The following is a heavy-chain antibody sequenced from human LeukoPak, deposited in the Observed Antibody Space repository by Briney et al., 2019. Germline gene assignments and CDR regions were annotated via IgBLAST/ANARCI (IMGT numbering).Heavy chain of an antibody. CDR3: AKKMRLLAVAGT. D-gene: IGHD6-19*01. V-gene: IGHV3-30*18. J-gene: IGHJ5*02. CDR2: ISYGGSDK. CDR1: GFTFSSYG. Sequence: GGSLRLSCAASGFTFSSYGMHWVRQAPGKGLEWVALISYGGSDKYYADSVKGRFTISRDNSKNTVFLQMNSLRAEDTGVYYCAKKMRLLAVAGTWGQGTLVTVSS.